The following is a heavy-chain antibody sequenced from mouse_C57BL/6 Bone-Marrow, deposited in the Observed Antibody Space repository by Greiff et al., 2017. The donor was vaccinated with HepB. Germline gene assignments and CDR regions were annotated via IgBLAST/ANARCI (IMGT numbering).Heavy chain of an antibody. CDR1: GFTFSSYA. CDR2: ISDGGSYT. CDR3: ARERRITGSWYIDV. D-gene: IGHD4-1*01. J-gene: IGHJ1*03. Sequence: EVQRVESGGGLVKPGGSLKLSCAASGFTFSSYAMSWVRQTPEKRLEWVANISDGGSYTDYPDNVKGRFTISRDNAKNNLYLQMSHLKSEDTAMYYCARERRITGSWYIDVWGTGTTVTVSS. V-gene: IGHV5-4*01.